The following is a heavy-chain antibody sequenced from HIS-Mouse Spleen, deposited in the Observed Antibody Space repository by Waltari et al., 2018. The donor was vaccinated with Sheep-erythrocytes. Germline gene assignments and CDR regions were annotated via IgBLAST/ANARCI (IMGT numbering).Heavy chain of an antibody. CDR3: ARDRSNYFDY. Sequence: EVQLVESGGGLVKPGGSLRLSCAASGFTFSSYSMNWVRQAPGKGRGGGYSLSSGSSYIYYQYSVKRRFTISRDNAKNSLYLQMNSLRAEDTAVYYCARDRSNYFDYWGQGTLVTVSS. CDR2: LSSGSSYI. V-gene: IGHV3-21*01. CDR1: GFTFSSYS. J-gene: IGHJ4*02. D-gene: IGHD3-10*01.